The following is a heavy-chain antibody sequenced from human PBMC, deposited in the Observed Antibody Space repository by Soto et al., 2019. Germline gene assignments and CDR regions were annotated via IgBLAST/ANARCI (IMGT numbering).Heavy chain of an antibody. CDR3: AKDRDPSMVRGVITNYGMDV. J-gene: IGHJ6*02. CDR1: GFTFSSYG. Sequence: GGSLRLSCAASGFTFSSYGMHWVRQAPGKGLEWVAVISYDGSNKYYADSVKGRFTISRDNSKNTLYLQMNSLRAEDTAVYYYAKDRDPSMVRGVITNYGMDVWGQGTTVTV. V-gene: IGHV3-30*18. D-gene: IGHD3-10*01. CDR2: ISYDGSNK.